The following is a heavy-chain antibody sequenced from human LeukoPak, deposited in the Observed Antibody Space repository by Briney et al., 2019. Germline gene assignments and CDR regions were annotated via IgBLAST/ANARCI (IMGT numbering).Heavy chain of an antibody. CDR1: GFTFSSYG. D-gene: IGHD2-15*01. Sequence: GGSLRLSCAASGFTFSSYGMHWVRQAPGKGLEWVAVIWYDGSNKYYADSVKGRFTISRDNSKSTLYLQVNSLRVEDTAVYYCARISCTGNSCRPYSYYDMDVWGQGTTVTVSS. CDR3: ARISCTGNSCRPYSYYDMDV. V-gene: IGHV3-33*08. CDR2: IWYDGSNK. J-gene: IGHJ6*02.